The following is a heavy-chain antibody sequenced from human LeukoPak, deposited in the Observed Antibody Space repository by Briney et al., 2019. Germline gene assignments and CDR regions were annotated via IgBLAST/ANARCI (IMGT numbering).Heavy chain of an antibody. CDR3: ARAGIAVAIDY. D-gene: IGHD6-19*01. J-gene: IGHJ4*02. CDR1: GGSFSGYY. Sequence: SETLSLTCAVYGGSFSGYYWSWIRQPPGKGLEWIGEINHSGSTNYNPSLKSRVTISVDKSKNQFSLKLSSVTAADTAVYYCARAGIAVAIDYWGQGTLVTVSS. CDR2: INHSGST. V-gene: IGHV4-34*01.